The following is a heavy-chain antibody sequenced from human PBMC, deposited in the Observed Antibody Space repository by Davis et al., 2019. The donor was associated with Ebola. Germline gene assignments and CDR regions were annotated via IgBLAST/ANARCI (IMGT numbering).Heavy chain of an antibody. CDR2: INQYGNER. D-gene: IGHD3-10*01. CDR1: GFAFTGYW. Sequence: PGGSLRLSCAASGFAFTGYWMGWVRQAPGTGLEWVANINQYGNERYYLDSVKGRFTISRDSAKNSLFLHMNNLRAEDTAVYYCARDGGDSGIRFDSWGQGTLVTVSS. CDR3: ARDGGDSGIRFDS. J-gene: IGHJ4*02. V-gene: IGHV3-7*01.